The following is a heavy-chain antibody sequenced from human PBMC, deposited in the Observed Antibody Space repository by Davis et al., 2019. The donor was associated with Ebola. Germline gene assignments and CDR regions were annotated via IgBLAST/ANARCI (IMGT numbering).Heavy chain of an antibody. D-gene: IGHD6-19*01. CDR1: GFTFSSYG. V-gene: IGHV3-33*01. CDR3: AREGYSSGFIDY. CDR2: IWYDGSNK. J-gene: IGHJ4*02. Sequence: GESLKISCAASGFTFSSYGMHWVRQAPGKGLEWVAVIWYDGSNKYYADSVKGRFTISRDNAKNSLYLQMNSLRAEDTAVYYCAREGYSSGFIDYWGQGTLVTVSS.